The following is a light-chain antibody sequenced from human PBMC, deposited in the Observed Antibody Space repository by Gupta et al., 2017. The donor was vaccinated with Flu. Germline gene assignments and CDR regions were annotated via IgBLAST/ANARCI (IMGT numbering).Light chain of an antibody. CDR2: DTS. Sequence: EIVLTQSPATLSLSPGERATLSCRASQSVSTYLAWYQQKPGQAPRLLIYDTSNRATGIPARFSGSGSGTDFTLTISRLEPEDFAVYYCQQRSHRPLTFGGGTKVEIK. CDR3: QQRSHRPLT. V-gene: IGKV3-11*01. J-gene: IGKJ4*01. CDR1: QSVSTY.